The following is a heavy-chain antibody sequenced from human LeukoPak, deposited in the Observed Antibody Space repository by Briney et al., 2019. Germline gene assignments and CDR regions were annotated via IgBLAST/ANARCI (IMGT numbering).Heavy chain of an antibody. J-gene: IGHJ4*02. CDR3: LRGDRRDY. CDR2: IDSSGGYM. V-gene: IGHV3-21*06. Sequence: GGSLRLSCAASGFTFNTYSMNWARQAPGKGLEWVSSIDSSGGYMLYTDSVKGRFIISRDNAKDSLYLQMNNLRAEDTAFYYCLRGDRRDYWGQGTLVTVSS. CDR1: GFTFNTYS.